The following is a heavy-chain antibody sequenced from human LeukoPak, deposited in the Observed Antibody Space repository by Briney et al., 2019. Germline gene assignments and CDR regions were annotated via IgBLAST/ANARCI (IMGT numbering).Heavy chain of an antibody. D-gene: IGHD4-17*01. CDR1: RFSLSNFW. Sequence: PGGSLRLSCVASRFSLSNFWMIWFRQAPGKGLEWVANINEDGSEKTYVDSVKGRFTISRDNAKNSLYLQMSSLRAEDTAVYYCVRDRSRTTVTRFDSWGQGTLVTVSS. V-gene: IGHV3-7*01. CDR3: VRDRSRTTVTRFDS. J-gene: IGHJ4*02. CDR2: INEDGSEK.